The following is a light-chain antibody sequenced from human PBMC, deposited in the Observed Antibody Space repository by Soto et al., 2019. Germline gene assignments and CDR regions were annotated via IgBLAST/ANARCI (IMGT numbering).Light chain of an antibody. Sequence: IQMTQSPSSLSASVGDRVTITCPASQGIRNDSGWYQQRPGQAPKVLIYTASSLQSGVPSRFSGSGSGTDFTLTISSLQPEDCATYYCLQDYNYPWTFGQGTKVDIK. J-gene: IGKJ1*01. CDR2: TAS. V-gene: IGKV1-6*01. CDR1: QGIRND. CDR3: LQDYNYPWT.